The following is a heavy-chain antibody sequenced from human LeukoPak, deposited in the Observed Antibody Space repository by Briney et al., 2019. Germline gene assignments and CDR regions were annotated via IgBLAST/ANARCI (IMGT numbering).Heavy chain of an antibody. J-gene: IGHJ4*02. D-gene: IGHD2-15*01. Sequence: PGGSLRLSCAASGFTFSSYSMNWVRQAPGKGLEWVSSISSSSSYIYYADSVKGRFTISRDNAKNSLYLQMNSLRAEDTAVYYCARVRSDGSSGDRLYYFDYWGQGTLVTVSS. CDR1: GFTFSSYS. CDR2: ISSSSSYI. CDR3: ARVRSDGSSGDRLYYFDY. V-gene: IGHV3-21*01.